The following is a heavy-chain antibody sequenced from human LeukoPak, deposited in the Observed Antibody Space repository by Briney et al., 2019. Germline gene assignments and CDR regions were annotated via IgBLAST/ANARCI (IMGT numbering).Heavy chain of an antibody. Sequence: PSETLSLTCAVYGGSFSGYYWSWIRQPPGKGLEWIGEINHSGSTNYNPSLKSRVTISVDTSKNQFSLRLRSVTAADTAVYFCARLGGYEDYWGQGTLVTVSS. D-gene: IGHD5-12*01. CDR3: ARLGGYEDY. V-gene: IGHV4-34*01. CDR2: INHSGST. J-gene: IGHJ4*02. CDR1: GGSFSGYY.